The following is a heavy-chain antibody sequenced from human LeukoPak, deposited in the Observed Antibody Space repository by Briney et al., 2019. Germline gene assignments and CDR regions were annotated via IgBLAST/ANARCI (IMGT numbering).Heavy chain of an antibody. CDR2: INHSGST. D-gene: IGHD3-22*01. CDR3: ARGGYDSSGYYLHFDY. Sequence: SETLSLTCAVYGGSFSGYYWSWIRQPPGKGLEWIGEINHSGSTNYNPSLKSRVTISVDTSKNQFSLKLSSVTAADTAVYYCARGGYDSSGYYLHFDYWGQGTLVTVSS. J-gene: IGHJ4*02. V-gene: IGHV4-34*01. CDR1: GGSFSGYY.